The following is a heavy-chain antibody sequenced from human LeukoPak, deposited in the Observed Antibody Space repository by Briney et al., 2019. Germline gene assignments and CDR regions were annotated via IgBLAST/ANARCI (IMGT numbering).Heavy chain of an antibody. CDR3: ARESYYDSSGSNELDY. V-gene: IGHV1-46*01. CDR1: GYIFTDYY. CDR2: INPSGGST. D-gene: IGHD3-22*01. J-gene: IGHJ4*02. Sequence: VASVKVSCKASGYIFTDYYIHWVRQAPGQGLEWMGIINPSGGSTTYAQNFQGRVTMTRDMSTSTVYMELSSLRSEDTAVYYCARESYYDSSGSNELDYWGQGTLVTVSS.